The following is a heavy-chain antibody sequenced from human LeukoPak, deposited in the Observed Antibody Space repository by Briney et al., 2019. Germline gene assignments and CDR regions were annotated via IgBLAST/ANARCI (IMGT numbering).Heavy chain of an antibody. J-gene: IGHJ5*02. CDR2: ISGSGGST. CDR3: AKFPMRLDSSGYYFLDWFDP. CDR1: GFTFSSYA. V-gene: IGHV3-23*01. D-gene: IGHD3-22*01. Sequence: GGSLRLSCAASGFTFSSYAMSWVRQAPGKGLEWVSAISGSGGSTYYADSVKGRFTISRDNSKNTLYLQMNSLRAEDTAVYYCAKFPMRLDSSGYYFLDWFDPWGQGTLVTVSS.